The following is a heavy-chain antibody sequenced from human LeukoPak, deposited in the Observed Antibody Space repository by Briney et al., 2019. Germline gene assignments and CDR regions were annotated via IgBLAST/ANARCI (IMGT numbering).Heavy chain of an antibody. D-gene: IGHD3-10*01. J-gene: IGHJ4*02. CDR2: IYYSGST. Sequence: PSETLSLTCTVSGGSISSSSYYWGWIRQPPGKGLEWIGSIYYSGSTYYNPSLKSRVTMSVDTSKNQFSLKMSSVTAADTAVYYCAKGSGSYYLFDYWGQGTLVTVSS. CDR3: AKGSGSYYLFDY. CDR1: GGSISSSSYY. V-gene: IGHV4-39*01.